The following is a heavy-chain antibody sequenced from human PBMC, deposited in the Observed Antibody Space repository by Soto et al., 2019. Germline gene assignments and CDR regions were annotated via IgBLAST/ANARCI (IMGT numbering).Heavy chain of an antibody. Sequence: PSETLSLTCTVSGGSISSYYWSWIRQPPGKGLEWIGYIYYSGSTNYNPSLKSRVTISVDNSKNTLFLQMNSLNSEDTAVYYCAKLVASEGPSPDVHWGQGTLVTVSS. CDR3: AKLVASEGPSPDVH. J-gene: IGHJ4*02. CDR2: IYYSGST. CDR1: GGSISSYY. V-gene: IGHV4-59*03. D-gene: IGHD6-13*01.